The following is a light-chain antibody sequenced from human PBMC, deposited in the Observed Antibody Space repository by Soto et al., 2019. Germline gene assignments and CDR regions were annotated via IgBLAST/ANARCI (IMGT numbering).Light chain of an antibody. CDR2: GAS. Sequence: SRASKSVSSSYLDWYQQKPGKAPRLLIYGASSRHNGIPARFSGSGPETAYNLALRTRHPYCSALPYCQQPCAAPGRYAQGTKVDIK. V-gene: IGKV3-20*02. CDR3: QQPCAAPGR. CDR1: KSVSSSY. J-gene: IGKJ1*01.